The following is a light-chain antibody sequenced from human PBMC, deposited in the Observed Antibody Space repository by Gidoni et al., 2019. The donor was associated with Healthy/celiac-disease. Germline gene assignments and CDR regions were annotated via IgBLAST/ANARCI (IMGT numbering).Light chain of an antibody. V-gene: IGKV1-33*01. CDR1: QDISNY. Sequence: DIQMTQSPSSLSASVGDRVTITCQASQDISNYLNWYQQKPGKAPKLLIYDASNLETGVPSRFSGSGSWTDFTFTISSLQPEDIATYYCQQYDNLMCSFGQGTKLEIK. J-gene: IGKJ2*04. CDR2: DAS. CDR3: QQYDNLMCS.